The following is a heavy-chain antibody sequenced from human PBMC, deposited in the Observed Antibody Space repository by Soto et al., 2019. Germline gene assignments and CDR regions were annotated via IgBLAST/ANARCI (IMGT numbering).Heavy chain of an antibody. CDR1: GYTFATYW. J-gene: IGHJ4*02. D-gene: IGHD1-1*01. CDR2: NYPGDSET. CDR3: ARVRPTPTSGGNGDY. Sequence: EVQLVQSGAEVTKTGESLKISCKASGYTFATYWIGWVRQLPGKGLEWIGINYPGDSETRYNPPFEGQVTMSDDRYNNNAYLQWSSVKAADTAIYCCARVRPTPTSGGNGDYWGPGNLVTGSS. V-gene: IGHV5-51*01.